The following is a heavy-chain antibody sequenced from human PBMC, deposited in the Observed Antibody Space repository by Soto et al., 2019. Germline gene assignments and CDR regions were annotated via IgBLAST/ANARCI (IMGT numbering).Heavy chain of an antibody. CDR1: GGTFSSYA. CDR3: AKKRELGSSGWHPYYYYAMDV. V-gene: IGHV1-69*06. Sequence: SVKVSCKASGGTFSSYAISWVRQAPGQGLEWMGGIIPIFGTANYAQKFQGRVTITADKSTSTAYMELSSLRSEDTAVYYCAKKRELGSSGWHPYYYYAMDVWGQGTTVTVS. J-gene: IGHJ6*02. D-gene: IGHD6-19*01. CDR2: IIPIFGTA.